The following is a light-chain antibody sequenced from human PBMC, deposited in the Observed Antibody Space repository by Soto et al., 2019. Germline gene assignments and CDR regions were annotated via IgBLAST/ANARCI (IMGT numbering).Light chain of an antibody. CDR3: QQYGNSLWT. V-gene: IGKV3-20*01. CDR2: GAS. J-gene: IGKJ1*01. Sequence: EIVLTQSPDTLSLSPGERATLSCRASQSVSSNNLVWYQQKVGQAPRLLIYGASSRATGIPDRFSGSGSGTDFTLSISRLETEDFAVYYCQQYGNSLWTSGQGTKVKIK. CDR1: QSVSSNN.